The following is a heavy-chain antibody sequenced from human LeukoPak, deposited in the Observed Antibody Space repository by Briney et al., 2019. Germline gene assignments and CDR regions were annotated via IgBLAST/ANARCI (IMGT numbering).Heavy chain of an antibody. V-gene: IGHV4-30-4*08. CDR3: ARDCSGGSCYGAFDI. CDR2: IYDSGST. D-gene: IGHD2-15*01. Sequence: SETLSLTCTVSGGSIRSSYYYWGWIRQPPGKGLEWIGYIYDSGSTYYNPSLKSRITISVDTSENRFSLKLSSVTATDTAVYYCARDCSGGSCYGAFDIWGQGTMVTVSS. CDR1: GGSIRSSYYY. J-gene: IGHJ3*02.